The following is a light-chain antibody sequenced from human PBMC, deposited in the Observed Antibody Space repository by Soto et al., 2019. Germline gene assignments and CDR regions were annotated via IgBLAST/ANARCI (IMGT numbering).Light chain of an antibody. J-gene: IGKJ1*01. CDR3: QQYDSPRGT. CDR1: QSISKSN. Sequence: EIVLTQSPGSLSLSPGEGAALSCRASQSISKSNLAWYQQKPGQAPRLLVYAASRRATGIPARFSGSGSGTDFTLTISRLEPEDFAIYYCQQYDSPRGTFGQGTKVEI. V-gene: IGKV3-20*01. CDR2: AAS.